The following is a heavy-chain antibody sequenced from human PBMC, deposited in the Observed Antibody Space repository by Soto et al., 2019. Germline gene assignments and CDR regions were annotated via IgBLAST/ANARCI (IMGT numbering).Heavy chain of an antibody. CDR2: INPSGGST. Sequence: ASLKVSCKASVYTFTSYDMHLLRRAPGQRLEWRGIINPSGGSTSYAQKVQGRVTMTRDTSTSTVYMELSSLRSEDTAVYSCASVPPGGLTLFGVAPVGGFDYWGQGTRVTVSS. V-gene: IGHV1-46*01. CDR1: VYTFTSYD. D-gene: IGHD3-3*01. CDR3: ASVPPGGLTLFGVAPVGGFDY. J-gene: IGHJ4*02.